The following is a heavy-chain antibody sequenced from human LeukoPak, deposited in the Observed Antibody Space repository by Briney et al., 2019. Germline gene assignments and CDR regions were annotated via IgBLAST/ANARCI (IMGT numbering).Heavy chain of an antibody. Sequence: GASVKVSCKASGYTFTSYDINWVRQATGQGLEWMGWMNPNSGNTGYAQKFQGRVTITRNTSISTAYMELSSLRSEDTAVYYCAREYSGSSALDYWGQGTLVTVSS. CDR3: AREYSGSSALDY. V-gene: IGHV1-8*03. CDR2: MNPNSGNT. D-gene: IGHD1-26*01. CDR1: GYTFTSYD. J-gene: IGHJ4*02.